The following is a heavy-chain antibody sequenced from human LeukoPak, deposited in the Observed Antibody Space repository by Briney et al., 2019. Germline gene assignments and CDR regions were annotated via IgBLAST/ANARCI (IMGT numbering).Heavy chain of an antibody. CDR1: GFTFSSYW. CDR2: INSDGRST. V-gene: IGHV3-74*01. Sequence: GGSLRLSCAASGFTFSSYWTHWVRHAPGKGLVWVSRINSDGRSTNYADSVKGRFTISRDNAKNTLYLQMNSLRAEDTAVYYCARGADSGYSSDNWGQGTLVSVSS. D-gene: IGHD3-9*01. CDR3: ARGADSGYSSDN. J-gene: IGHJ4*02.